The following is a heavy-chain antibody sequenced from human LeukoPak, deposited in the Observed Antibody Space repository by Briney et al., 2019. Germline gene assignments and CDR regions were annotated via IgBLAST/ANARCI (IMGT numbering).Heavy chain of an antibody. V-gene: IGHV3-23*01. J-gene: IGHJ6*03. CDR1: GFTFSSYA. Sequence: QTGGSLRLSCAASGFTFSSYAMSWVRQAPGKGLEWVSAISGGSADYADSVEGRFSISIDNFKNTLYLQMNRLRAQYTAVYYCAKDRSSRYDFWSGSFSHYYYYYMDVWGKGTTVTVSS. D-gene: IGHD3-3*01. CDR3: AKDRSSRYDFWSGSFSHYYYYYMDV. CDR2: ISGGSA.